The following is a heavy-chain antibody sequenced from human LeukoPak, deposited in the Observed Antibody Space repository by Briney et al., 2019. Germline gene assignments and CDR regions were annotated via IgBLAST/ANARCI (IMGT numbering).Heavy chain of an antibody. Sequence: GGSLRLSCAASGFTFSSYAMSWVRQAPGKGLEWVSVIHSGGSTLYADSVKGRFTISRHNSKNTLYLQVNSLRAEDTAVYFCARGGSSGNDYSSFDIWGQGTMVTVSS. J-gene: IGHJ3*02. CDR3: ARGGSSGNDYSSFDI. CDR1: GFTFSSYA. CDR2: IHSGGST. D-gene: IGHD5-12*01. V-gene: IGHV3-53*04.